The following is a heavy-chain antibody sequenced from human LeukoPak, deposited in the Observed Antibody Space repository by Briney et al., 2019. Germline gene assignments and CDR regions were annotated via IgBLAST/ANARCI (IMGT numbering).Heavy chain of an antibody. V-gene: IGHV4-39*01. D-gene: IGHD3-22*01. CDR1: GASIDTSAYN. J-gene: IGHJ4*02. CDR2: IYHSGSS. Sequence: SETLSLTCSVSGASIDTSAYNWGWIRQPPGKGLEWIGSIYHSGSSYDNPSLKSRLTLSIDTSRNQFSLTLKSVTAADSGVYFCAREILYDSTAYYLWGQGTVATVSS. CDR3: AREILYDSTAYYL.